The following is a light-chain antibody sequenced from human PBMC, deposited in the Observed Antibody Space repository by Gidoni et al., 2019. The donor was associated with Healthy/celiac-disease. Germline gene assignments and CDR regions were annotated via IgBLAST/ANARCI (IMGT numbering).Light chain of an antibody. CDR3: QQSYSTPYT. CDR2: AAS. V-gene: IGKV1-39*01. CDR1: QSISSY. Sequence: DLHMTQSPSSLSASVGDRVTITFRASQSISSYLNWYQKKPAKATKLLIYAASSLQSGVASRFSGSGSGTDFTLTISSLQPEDFATYYCQQSYSTPYTFGQGTKLEIK. J-gene: IGKJ2*01.